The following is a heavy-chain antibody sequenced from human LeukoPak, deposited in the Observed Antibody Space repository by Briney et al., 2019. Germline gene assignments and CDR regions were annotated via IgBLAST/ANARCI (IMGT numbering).Heavy chain of an antibody. CDR2: IIPIFGTA. J-gene: IGHJ5*02. CDR1: GYTFTSYD. D-gene: IGHD3-22*01. Sequence: GASVKVSCKTSGYTFTSYDLNWVRQATGQGLEWMGGIIPIFGTANYAQKFQGRVTITADKSTSTAYMELSRLRSDDTAVYYCARGSYYYDSSGYSRPWDWFDPWGQGTLVTVSS. CDR3: ARGSYYYDSSGYSRPWDWFDP. V-gene: IGHV1-69*06.